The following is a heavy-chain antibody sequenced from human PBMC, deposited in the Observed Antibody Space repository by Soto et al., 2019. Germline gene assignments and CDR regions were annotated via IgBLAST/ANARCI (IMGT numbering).Heavy chain of an antibody. J-gene: IGHJ5*02. D-gene: IGHD5-12*01. CDR2: IYYSGST. Sequence: QLQLQESGPGLVKPSETLSLTCTVSGGSISSSSYYWGWIRQPPGKGREWIGRIYYSGSTYYNPSLKSRVTISVDTSKNQFSLKLSSVTAADTAVYYCARGDGYNGYNWFYPWGQGTLVTVSS. V-gene: IGHV4-39*01. CDR3: ARGDGYNGYNWFYP. CDR1: GGSISSSSYY.